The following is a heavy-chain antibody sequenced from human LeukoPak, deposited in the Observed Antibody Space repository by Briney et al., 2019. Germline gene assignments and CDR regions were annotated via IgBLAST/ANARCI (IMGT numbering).Heavy chain of an antibody. V-gene: IGHV4-34*01. J-gene: IGHJ4*02. CDR2: INHSGST. CDR1: GGSFSGYY. Sequence: PSETLSLTCAVYGGSFSGYYWSWLRQPPGKGLEWIGEINHSGSTNYNPPLKSRVTISVDTSKNQFSLKLSSVTAADTAVYYCARGHYCSGGSCYQTPPYYFDYWGQGTLVTVSS. D-gene: IGHD2-15*01. CDR3: ARGHYCSGGSCYQTPPYYFDY.